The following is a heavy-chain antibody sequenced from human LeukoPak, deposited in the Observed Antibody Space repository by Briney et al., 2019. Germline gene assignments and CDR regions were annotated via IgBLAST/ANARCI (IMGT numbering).Heavy chain of an antibody. D-gene: IGHD6-6*01. J-gene: IGHJ4*02. CDR3: ASLESIAARPRLVNY. V-gene: IGHV1-2*06. Sequence: GASVKVSCKASGYTFTGYYMHWVRQAPGQGLEWMGRINPNSGGTNYAQKFKGRVTMTRDTSISTAYMQLSRLRSDATAVYYCASLESIAARPRLVNYWGQGTLVTVSS. CDR1: GYTFTGYY. CDR2: INPNSGGT.